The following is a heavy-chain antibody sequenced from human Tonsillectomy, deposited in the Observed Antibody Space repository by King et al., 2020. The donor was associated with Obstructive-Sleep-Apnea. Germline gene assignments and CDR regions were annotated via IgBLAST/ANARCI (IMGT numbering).Heavy chain of an antibody. CDR2: IWYDGSNK. Sequence: HVQLVESGGGVVQPGRSLRLSCAASGFTFSSYGMHWVRQAPGKGMEWVAVIWYDGSNKYYADSVKGRFTISRDNSKNTLYLKMNSLRAEDTAVYYCAKDGYDSSGRNLYYYGMDVWGQGTTVTVSS. CDR1: GFTFSSYG. V-gene: IGHV3-33*06. J-gene: IGHJ6*02. D-gene: IGHD3-22*01. CDR3: AKDGYDSSGRNLYYYGMDV.